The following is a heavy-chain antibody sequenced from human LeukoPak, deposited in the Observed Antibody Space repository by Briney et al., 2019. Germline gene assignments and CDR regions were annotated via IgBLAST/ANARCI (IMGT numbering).Heavy chain of an antibody. CDR2: VNHSGGP. Sequence: PSETLSLTCAVYGGSFSGYSWRWIRQPPGRGLEWVGEVNHSGGPNYNPSLKSRVTISIDTSKNQFSLNLSSVTAADTAVYYCARRRRYFDWLPSGNWFDPWGQGTLVTASS. V-gene: IGHV4-34*01. CDR3: ARRRRYFDWLPSGNWFDP. CDR1: GGSFSGYS. D-gene: IGHD3-9*01. J-gene: IGHJ5*02.